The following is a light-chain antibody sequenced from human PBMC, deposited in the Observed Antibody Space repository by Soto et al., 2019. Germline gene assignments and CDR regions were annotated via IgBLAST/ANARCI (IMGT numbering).Light chain of an antibody. J-gene: IGKJ1*01. Sequence: DIQMTQSPSSLSASVGDTVTITCRASQTIAIYLNWYQQKPGKAPNLLIYEASSLQSGVPSRFTGRGSGTDFTLTISSLQPEDFATYYCQQSYSFPRTFGQGTKGDNK. CDR1: QTIAIY. V-gene: IGKV1-39*01. CDR2: EAS. CDR3: QQSYSFPRT.